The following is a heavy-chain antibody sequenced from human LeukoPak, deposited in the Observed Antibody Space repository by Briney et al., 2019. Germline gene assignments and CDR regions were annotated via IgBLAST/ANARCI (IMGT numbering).Heavy chain of an antibody. J-gene: IGHJ4*02. V-gene: IGHV3-23*01. CDR1: GFTFSSYA. Sequence: GESLRLSCAASGFTFSSYAMSWVRQAPGKGLEWVSGTSGSGGSTYHGDSVKGRFTISRDNSKNTLYLQMNSLRAEDTAVYYCAKGTTGDITLVEYWGQGTLVTVSS. CDR2: TSGSGGST. D-gene: IGHD1-1*01. CDR3: AKGTTGDITLVEY.